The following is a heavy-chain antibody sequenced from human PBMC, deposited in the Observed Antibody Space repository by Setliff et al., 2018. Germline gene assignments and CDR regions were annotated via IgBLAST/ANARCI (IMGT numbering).Heavy chain of an antibody. J-gene: IGHJ4*02. CDR1: DFIFNNAW. Sequence: GGSLRLSCAASDFIFNNAWMNWVRQAPGKGLEWVGRIRTKTDGGTADYAAPVKGRFIISRDDSKNLVFLQMNSLKTEDTAMYYCATLSKDLNYWGQGTLVTVSS. D-gene: IGHD3-3*01. V-gene: IGHV3-15*07. CDR2: IRTKTDGGTA. CDR3: ATLSKDLNY.